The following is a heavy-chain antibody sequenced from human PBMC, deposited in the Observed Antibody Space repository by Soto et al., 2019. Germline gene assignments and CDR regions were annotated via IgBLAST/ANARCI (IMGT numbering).Heavy chain of an antibody. CDR1: GYTFTSYG. CDR2: ISAYNGNT. J-gene: IGHJ5*02. D-gene: IGHD4-4*01. CDR3: ARDRRTTVTPGWFDP. V-gene: IGHV1-18*01. Sequence: KVSCKASGYTFTSYGISWVRQAPGQGLEWMGWISAYNGNTNYAQKLQGRVTMTTDTSTSTAYMELRSLRSDDTAVYYCARDRRTTVTPGWFDPWGQGTLVTVSS.